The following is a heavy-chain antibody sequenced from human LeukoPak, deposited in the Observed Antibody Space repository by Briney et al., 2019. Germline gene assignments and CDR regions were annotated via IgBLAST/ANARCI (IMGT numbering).Heavy chain of an antibody. D-gene: IGHD3-10*01. V-gene: IGHV3-23*01. CDR3: AKGSNSGITMVRGVIKSYFDY. J-gene: IGHJ4*02. CDR1: GFTSSSYA. CDR2: ISGIGGST. Sequence: GGSLRLSCAASGFTSSSYAMSWFRQAPGKGLEWVSAISGIGGSTYYADSVKGRFTISRDNSKNTLYLQMNSLRAEDTAVYYCAKGSNSGITMVRGVIKSYFDYWGQGTLVTVSS.